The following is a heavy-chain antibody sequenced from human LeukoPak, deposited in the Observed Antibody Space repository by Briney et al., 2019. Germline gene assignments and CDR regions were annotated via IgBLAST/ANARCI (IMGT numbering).Heavy chain of an antibody. D-gene: IGHD1-14*01. CDR3: AREPDRGEYYYGMDV. CDR2: IYYSGST. V-gene: IGHV4-61*08. Sequence: TSETLSLTCTVSGGSISSGGYYWSWIRQHPGKGLEWIGYIYYSGSTNYNPSLKSRVTISVDTSKNQFSLKLSSVTAADTAVYYCAREPDRGEYYYGMDVWGQGTTVTVSS. J-gene: IGHJ6*02. CDR1: GGSISSGGYY.